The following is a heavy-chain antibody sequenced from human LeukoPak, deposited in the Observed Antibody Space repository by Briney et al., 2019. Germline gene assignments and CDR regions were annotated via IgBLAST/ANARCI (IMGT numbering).Heavy chain of an antibody. CDR3: ARAPVVVVAATYIDY. CDR2: ISSNGGST. D-gene: IGHD2-15*01. J-gene: IGHJ4*02. Sequence: PGGSLRLSCAASGFTFSSYAMHWVRQAPGKGLEYVSAISSNGGSTYYANSVKGRFTISGDNSKNTLYLQMGSLRAEDMAVYYCARAPVVVVAATYIDYWGQGTLVTVSS. V-gene: IGHV3-64*01. CDR1: GFTFSSYA.